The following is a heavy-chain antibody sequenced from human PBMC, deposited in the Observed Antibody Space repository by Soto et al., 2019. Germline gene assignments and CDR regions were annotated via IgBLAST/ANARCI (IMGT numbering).Heavy chain of an antibody. D-gene: IGHD3-9*01. CDR1: GVTFSSYA. V-gene: IGHV1-69*13. J-gene: IGHJ6*02. CDR3: ARDRWYYDILTGYYYYYGMDV. Sequence: SVKVSCKASGVTFSSYAISWVRQAPGQGLEWMGGIIPIFGTANYAQKFQGRVTITADESTSTAYMELSSLRSEDTAVYYCARDRWYYDILTGYYYYYGMDVWGQGTTVTVSS. CDR2: IIPIFGTA.